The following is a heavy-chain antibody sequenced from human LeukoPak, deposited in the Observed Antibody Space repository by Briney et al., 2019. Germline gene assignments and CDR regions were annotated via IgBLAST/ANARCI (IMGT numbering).Heavy chain of an antibody. D-gene: IGHD3-22*01. CDR2: INPNSGGT. V-gene: IGHV1-2*02. J-gene: IGHJ4*02. CDR1: GYTFTGYY. Sequence: VKVSCKASGYTFTGYYMHWVRQAPGQGLEWMGWINPNSGGTNYAQKLQGRVTMTSDTSTSTAYMELRSLRSDDTAFYYCARDRDYYDSSGYWGQGTLVTVSS. CDR3: ARDRDYYDSSGY.